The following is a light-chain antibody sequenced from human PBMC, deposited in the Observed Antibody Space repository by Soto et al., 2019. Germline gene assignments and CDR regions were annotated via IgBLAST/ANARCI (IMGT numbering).Light chain of an antibody. CDR2: NAS. CDR3: QQRSSWPLT. Sequence: EIVLTQSPATLSLSPGERATLSCRASQSVRTYLAWYQQKFGQPPRLLIYNASNMATGIPARFSGSGSATDFTLTISSLEPEDFAVYYCQQRSSWPLTFGQGTRLEIK. V-gene: IGKV3-11*01. CDR1: QSVRTY. J-gene: IGKJ5*01.